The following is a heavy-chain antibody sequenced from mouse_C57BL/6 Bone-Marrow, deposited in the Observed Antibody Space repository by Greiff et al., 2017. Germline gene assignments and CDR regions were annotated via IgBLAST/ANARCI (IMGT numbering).Heavy chain of an antibody. CDR3: ARLEEGYYVWFAY. Sequence: QVTLKESGPGILQPSQTLSLTCSFSGFSLSTFGMGVGWIRQPSGKGLEWLAPIWWDDDTYYNPALKSRLTISKDTSKNQVFLKIANVDTADTATYYCARLEEGYYVWFAYWGQGTLVTVSA. J-gene: IGHJ3*01. V-gene: IGHV8-8*01. CDR2: IWWDDDT. CDR1: GFSLSTFGMG. D-gene: IGHD2-3*01.